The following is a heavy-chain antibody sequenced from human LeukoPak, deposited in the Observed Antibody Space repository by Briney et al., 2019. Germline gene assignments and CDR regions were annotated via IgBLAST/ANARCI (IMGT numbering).Heavy chain of an antibody. CDR2: ISGSGGRT. CDR1: GFTFSSYA. J-gene: IGHJ4*02. CDR3: AKARGGVVTAIDY. V-gene: IGHV3-23*01. Sequence: GGSLRLSCAASGFTFSSYAMSWVRQAPGKGLEWVSAISGSGGRTYYADSVKGRFTISRDNSKNTLYLQMNSLRAEDTAVYYCAKARGGVVTAIDYWGQRILVTVSS. D-gene: IGHD2-21*02.